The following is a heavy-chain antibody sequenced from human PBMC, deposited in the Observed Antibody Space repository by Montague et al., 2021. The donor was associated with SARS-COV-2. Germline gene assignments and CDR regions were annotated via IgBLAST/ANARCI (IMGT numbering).Heavy chain of an antibody. Sequence: SLRLSCAASGFTFSSYEMNWVRQAPGKGLEWVSYISSSGSTIYYADSVKGRFTISRDNAKNSLYLQMNSLRAEDTAVYYCARDSGRYYDFWSGYYNSHYYYYMDVWGKGTTVTVSS. D-gene: IGHD3-3*01. J-gene: IGHJ6*03. CDR2: ISSSGSTI. CDR3: ARDSGRYYDFWSGYYNSHYYYYMDV. CDR1: GFTFSSYE. V-gene: IGHV3-48*03.